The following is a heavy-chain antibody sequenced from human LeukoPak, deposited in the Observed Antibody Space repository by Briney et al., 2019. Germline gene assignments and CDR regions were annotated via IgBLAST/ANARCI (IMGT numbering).Heavy chain of an antibody. D-gene: IGHD3-10*01. CDR2: ISGSGGST. V-gene: IGHV3-23*01. CDR1: GFTFSSYA. CDR3: AITQYYYGSGSYYNSKMGMFDY. J-gene: IGHJ4*02. Sequence: GGSLRLSCAASGFTFSSYAMSWVRQAPGKGLEWVSAISGSGGSTYYADSVKGRFTISRDNSKNTLYLQMNSLRAEDTAVYYCAITQYYYGSGSYYNSKMGMFDYWGQGTLVTVSS.